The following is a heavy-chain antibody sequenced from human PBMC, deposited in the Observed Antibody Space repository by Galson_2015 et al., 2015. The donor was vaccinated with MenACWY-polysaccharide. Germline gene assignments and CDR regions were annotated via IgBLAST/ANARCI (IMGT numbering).Heavy chain of an antibody. D-gene: IGHD1-1*01. CDR2: IYSGGSI. CDR1: GFSVSVNH. J-gene: IGHJ4*02. Sequence: SLRLSCAASGFSVSVNHMSWVRQAPGKGLEWVSVIYSGGSIYYADSVKGRFTISRDNSKDTLYLQMNSLRADDTAVYYCARGYNRVFDYWGQGTLVTVSS. V-gene: IGHV3-53*01. CDR3: ARGYNRVFDY.